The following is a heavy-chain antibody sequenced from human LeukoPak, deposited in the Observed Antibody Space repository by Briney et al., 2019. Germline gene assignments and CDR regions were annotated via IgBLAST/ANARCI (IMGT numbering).Heavy chain of an antibody. Sequence: GGSLRLSCAASGFTFNTYSMNWVRQAPGKGLEWVSSITASSTAIYSTDSVKGRFTISRDNAKNLLYLQMNSLRAEDTAVYYCARTYYDILTGYNPYFDYWGQGILVTVSS. CDR1: GFTFNTYS. CDR3: ARTYYDILTGYNPYFDY. J-gene: IGHJ4*02. D-gene: IGHD3-9*01. CDR2: ITASSTAI. V-gene: IGHV3-21*01.